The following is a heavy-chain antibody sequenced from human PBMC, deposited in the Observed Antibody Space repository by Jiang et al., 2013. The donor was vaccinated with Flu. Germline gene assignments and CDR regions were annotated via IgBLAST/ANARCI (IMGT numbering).Heavy chain of an antibody. V-gene: IGHV3-23*01. Sequence: QPGGSLRLSCAASGFTFSSYAMSWVRQAPGKGLEWVSAISGSGGSTYYADSVKGRFTISRDNSKNTLYPQMNSLRAEDTAVYYCAKMGGSGYYNPFDYWGQGTLVTVSS. J-gene: IGHJ4*02. CDR2: ISGSGGST. CDR3: AKMGGSGYYNPFDY. CDR1: GFTFSSYA. D-gene: IGHD3-9*01.